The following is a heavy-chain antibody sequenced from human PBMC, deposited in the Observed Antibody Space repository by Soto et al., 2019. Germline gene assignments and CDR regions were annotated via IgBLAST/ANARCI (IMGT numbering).Heavy chain of an antibody. Sequence: GGSLRLSCAASGFTFSSYSMNWVRQAPGKGLEWVSSISSSSSYIYYADSVKGRFTISRDNAKNSLYLQMNSLRAEDTAVYYCARDRSSDGGWFDPWGQGTLVTVS. CDR1: GFTFSSYS. J-gene: IGHJ5*02. CDR2: ISSSSSYI. D-gene: IGHD2-15*01. CDR3: ARDRSSDGGWFDP. V-gene: IGHV3-21*01.